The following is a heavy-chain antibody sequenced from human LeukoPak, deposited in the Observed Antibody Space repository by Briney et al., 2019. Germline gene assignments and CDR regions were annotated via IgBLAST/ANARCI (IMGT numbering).Heavy chain of an antibody. CDR3: ARVPIADLYFDY. D-gene: IGHD6-13*01. J-gene: IGHJ4*02. Sequence: ASVKVSCKASGYTFTGYYMHWVRQAPGQGLEWMGLINPNSGGTNYAQKFQGRVTMTRDTSISTAYMELSRLRSDDTAVYYCARVPIADLYFDYWGQGTLVTVSS. CDR1: GYTFTGYY. V-gene: IGHV1-2*02. CDR2: INPNSGGT.